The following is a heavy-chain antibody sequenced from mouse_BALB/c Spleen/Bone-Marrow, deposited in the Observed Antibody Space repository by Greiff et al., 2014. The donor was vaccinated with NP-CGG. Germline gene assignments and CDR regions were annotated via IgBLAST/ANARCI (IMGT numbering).Heavy chain of an antibody. CDR1: GFAFSSYD. V-gene: IGHV5-12-1*01. D-gene: IGHD2-1*01. Sequence: EVQRVESGGGLVKPGGSLKLSCAASGFAFSSYDMSWVRQTPEKRLEWVAYISSGGGSTYYPDTVKGRFTISRDNSKNTLYLQMSSLKSEDTAMYYCARHYYGNPYYYAMDYWGQGTSVTVSS. CDR3: ARHYYGNPYYYAMDY. J-gene: IGHJ4*01. CDR2: ISSGGGST.